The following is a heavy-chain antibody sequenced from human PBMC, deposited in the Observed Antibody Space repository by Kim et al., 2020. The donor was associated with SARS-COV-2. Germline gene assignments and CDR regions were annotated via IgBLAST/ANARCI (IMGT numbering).Heavy chain of an antibody. CDR3: ARGCGGSCYLPES. CDR2: IRSKAYHGTT. D-gene: IGHD2-15*01. V-gene: IGHV3-49*04. CDR1: GFTFGNYA. Sequence: GGSLRLSCTASGFTFGNYALTWVRQAPGKGLEWVAFIRSKAYHGTTEYAASVKGRFTISRDDSKSIAYLQMNSLKTEDTAVYYCARGCGGSCYLPESWGQGTLVTVSS. J-gene: IGHJ5*02.